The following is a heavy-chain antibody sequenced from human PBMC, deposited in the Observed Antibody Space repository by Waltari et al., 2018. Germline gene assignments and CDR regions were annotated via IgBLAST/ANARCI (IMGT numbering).Heavy chain of an antibody. CDR2: INTNTGNP. Sequence: QVQLVQSGSELKKPGASVKVSCKTSGYTFTSYAMNWVRQAPGQGLEWMGWINTNTGNPTYAQGFTGRFVFSLDTSVSTAYLQISSLKAEDTAVYYCARTQRGAASYFRHYYGMDVWGQGTTVTVSS. CDR3: ARTQRGAASYFRHYYGMDV. D-gene: IGHD6-13*01. V-gene: IGHV7-4-1*02. CDR1: GYTFTSYA. J-gene: IGHJ6*02.